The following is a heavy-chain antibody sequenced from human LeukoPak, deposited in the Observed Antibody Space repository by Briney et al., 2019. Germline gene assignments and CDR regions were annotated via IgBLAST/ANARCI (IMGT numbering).Heavy chain of an antibody. CDR3: ARGYNWGSPTRNFYYLDV. V-gene: IGHV4-4*07. J-gene: IGHJ6*03. CDR2: IYTSGST. Sequence: SETLSLTXTVSGGSISSYYWSWIRQPAGKGVEWIGRIYTSGSTNYNPSLKSRVTMSVDTSKSQFSLKLRSVTAADTAVYYCARGYNWGSPTRNFYYLDVWGKGTTVTVSS. D-gene: IGHD7-27*01. CDR1: GGSISSYY.